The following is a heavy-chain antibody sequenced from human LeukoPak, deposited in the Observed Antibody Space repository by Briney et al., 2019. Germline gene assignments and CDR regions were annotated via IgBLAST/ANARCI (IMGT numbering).Heavy chain of an antibody. D-gene: IGHD6-19*01. CDR1: CGSISSYY. V-gene: IGHV4-4*07. CDR3: AEESSSGWYYFDY. CDR2: IYTSGST. Sequence: PSETLSLTCTVSCGSISSYYWSWIRQPAGKGLEWIGRIYTSGSTNYNPSLKSRVTMSVDTSKNQFSLKLSSAAAADPAVYYCAEESSSGWYYFDYWGQGTLVTVSS. J-gene: IGHJ4*02.